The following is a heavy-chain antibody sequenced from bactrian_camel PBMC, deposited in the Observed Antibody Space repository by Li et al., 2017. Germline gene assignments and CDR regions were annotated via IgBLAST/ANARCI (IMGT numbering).Heavy chain of an antibody. CDR2: IRTGSGNT. J-gene: IGHJ4*01. Sequence: DVQLVESGGGSVQAGGSQRLSCAASGSSYSSTCMGWFRQIQGKEREGVAAIRTGSGNTYYADSVKGRFTISQDFARSTVYLQMNFLKPEDSAMYYCAAAAAPLVRYGHEWHDSPKYNYWGQGTQVTVS. CDR1: GSSYSSTC. D-gene: IGHD6*01. CDR3: AAAAAPLVRYGHEWHDSPKYNY. V-gene: IGHV3S40*01.